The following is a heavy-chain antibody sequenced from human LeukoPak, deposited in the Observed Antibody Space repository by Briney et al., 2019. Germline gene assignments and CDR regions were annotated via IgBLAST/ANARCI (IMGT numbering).Heavy chain of an antibody. CDR2: ISAYNGNT. J-gene: IGHJ5*02. Sequence: WASVKVSCKASGYTFTSYGISWVRQAPGQGLEWMGWISAYNGNTNYAQKLHGRVTMTTDTSTSTAYMELRSLRSDDTAVYYCARGLGTSPFNWFDPWGQGTLVTVSS. CDR1: GYTFTSYG. CDR3: ARGLGTSPFNWFDP. D-gene: IGHD2-2*01. V-gene: IGHV1-18*01.